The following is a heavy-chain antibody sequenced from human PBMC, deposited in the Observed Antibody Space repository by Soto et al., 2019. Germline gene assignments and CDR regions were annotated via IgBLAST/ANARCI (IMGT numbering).Heavy chain of an antibody. Sequence: GGSLRLSCEVSGFTFSAYGMHWVRQAPGKGLEWVAAISHDGTNKNYGDSVKGRFAISRDNSKKTLYLQMNSLRPEDTALYYCAKDEYYYSRSGYYIFDSWGQGTLVTVSS. D-gene: IGHD3-22*01. V-gene: IGHV3-30*18. CDR2: ISHDGTNK. CDR3: AKDEYYYSRSGYYIFDS. CDR1: GFTFSAYG. J-gene: IGHJ4*02.